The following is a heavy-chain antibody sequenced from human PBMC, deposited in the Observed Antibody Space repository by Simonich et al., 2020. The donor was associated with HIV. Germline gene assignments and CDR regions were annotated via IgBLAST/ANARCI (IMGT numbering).Heavy chain of an antibody. D-gene: IGHD4-17*01. V-gene: IGHV4-34*01. CDR2: NNHSGST. CDR3: ARRHPTTVTTPYFDY. CDR1: GGSFSGYY. J-gene: IGHJ4*02. Sequence: QVQLQQWGAGLLKPSETLSLTFAVYGGSFSGYYWSWIRQPPGKGLEWIGENNHSGSTNYNPSLKSRVTISVDTSKNQVSLKLSSVTAADTAVYYCARRHPTTVTTPYFDYWGQGTLVTVSS.